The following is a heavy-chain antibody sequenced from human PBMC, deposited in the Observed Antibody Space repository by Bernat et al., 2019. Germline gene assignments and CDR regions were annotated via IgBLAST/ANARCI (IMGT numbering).Heavy chain of an antibody. V-gene: IGHV1-3*01. D-gene: IGHD1-7*01. CDR1: GYTFTSYA. CDR3: ASGGITGTMDYFDY. Sequence: QVQLVQSGAEVKKPGASVKVSCKASGYTFTSYAMHWVRQAPGQRLEWMGWINAGNGNTKYSQKFQGRVTITRDTSASTAYMELSSLRSEDTAVYYCASGGITGTMDYFDYWGQGTLVTVSS. CDR2: INAGNGNT. J-gene: IGHJ4*02.